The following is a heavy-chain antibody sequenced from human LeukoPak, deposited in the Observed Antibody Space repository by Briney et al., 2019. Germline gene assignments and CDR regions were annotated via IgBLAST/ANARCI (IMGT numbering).Heavy chain of an antibody. CDR1: GFTFGKYW. CDR3: AKDVGFH. CDR2: IKLDGSER. Sequence: GGSLRLSCVASGFTFGKYWMSWVRQAPGKGLEWVANIKLDGSERNYVDSVKGRFTISRDNTKNSLYLQMNSLRVEDTAVYYCAKDVGFHWGQGTLVTVSS. D-gene: IGHD2-15*01. V-gene: IGHV3-7*03. J-gene: IGHJ4*02.